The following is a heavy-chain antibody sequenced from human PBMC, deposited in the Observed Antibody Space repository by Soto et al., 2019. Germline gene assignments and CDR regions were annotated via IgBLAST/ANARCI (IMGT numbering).Heavy chain of an antibody. CDR3: ARGKRRRGVIPTGGIDY. CDR2: INHSGST. J-gene: IGHJ4*02. D-gene: IGHD3-10*01. Sequence: SETLSLTCAVYGGSFSGYYWSWIRQPPGKGLEWIGEINHSGSTNYNPSLKSRVTISVDTSKNQFSLKLSSVTAADTAVYYCARGKRRRGVIPTGGIDYWGQGTRVTVSS. CDR1: GGSFSGYY. V-gene: IGHV4-34*01.